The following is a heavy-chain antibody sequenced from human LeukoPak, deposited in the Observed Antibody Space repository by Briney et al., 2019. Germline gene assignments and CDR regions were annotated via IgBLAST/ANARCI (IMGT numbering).Heavy chain of an antibody. D-gene: IGHD3-16*01. CDR3: ARDHADPRWGPEY. Sequence: GGSLRLSYATSGFTFSSYGIHWVRQAPGKGLEWVAIMWYDGINKYYADSVKGRFTLSRDNSKNTLYLQMNSLRAEDTAVYYCARDHADPRWGPEYWGQGTLVTVSS. CDR2: MWYDGINK. V-gene: IGHV3-33*01. CDR1: GFTFSSYG. J-gene: IGHJ4*02.